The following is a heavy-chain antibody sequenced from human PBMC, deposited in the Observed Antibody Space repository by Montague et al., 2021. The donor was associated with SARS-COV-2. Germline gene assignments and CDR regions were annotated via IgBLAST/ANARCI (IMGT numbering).Heavy chain of an antibody. Sequence: SETLSLTCAVSGVSITSTNWWSLVRQPPGKGLEWIGEISYGGIATCNSSLKSRATISMDRSRNLFSLKLSSVTAADTAIYYCAGKVLTVPADYWGQGTLVTVS. CDR1: GVSITSTNW. J-gene: IGHJ4*02. CDR3: AGKVLTVPADY. D-gene: IGHD4-11*01. CDR2: ISYGGIA. V-gene: IGHV4-4*02.